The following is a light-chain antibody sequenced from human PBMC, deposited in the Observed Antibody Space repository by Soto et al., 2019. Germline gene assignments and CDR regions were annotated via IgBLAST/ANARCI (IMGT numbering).Light chain of an antibody. CDR3: QQYGSSPPYT. CDR1: QSVSNS. V-gene: IGKV3-20*01. J-gene: IGKJ2*01. Sequence: EIVLTQSPATLSLSPGERATLSCRASQSVSNSLTWYQHKPGQPPRLLIYRASRRATGIPDRFSASGSGTDFTLTISRLEPEDFAVYYCQQYGSSPPYTFGQGTKLEI. CDR2: RAS.